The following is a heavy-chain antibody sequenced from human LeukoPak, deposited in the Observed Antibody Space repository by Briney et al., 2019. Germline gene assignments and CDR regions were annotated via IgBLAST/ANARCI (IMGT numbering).Heavy chain of an antibody. J-gene: IGHJ4*02. Sequence: HPGGSLRLSCAASGFTFSSYAMSWVRQAPGKGLEWVSAISGSGGSTYYADSVKGRFTISRDNSKNTLYLQMNSLRAEDTAVYYCAKSSETWFGELLPPPFDYWGQGTLVTVSS. D-gene: IGHD3-10*01. CDR2: ISGSGGST. CDR1: GFTFSSYA. V-gene: IGHV3-23*01. CDR3: AKSSETWFGELLPPPFDY.